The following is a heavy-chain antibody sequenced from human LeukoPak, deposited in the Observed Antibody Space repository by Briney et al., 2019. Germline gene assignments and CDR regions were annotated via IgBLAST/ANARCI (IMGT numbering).Heavy chain of an antibody. CDR3: ARDLADYDFWSGYLDY. CDR1: GFTFSSYS. D-gene: IGHD3-3*01. V-gene: IGHV3-21*01. Sequence: GGSLRLSCAASGFTFSSYSMNWVRQAPGKGLEWVSSISSSSSYIYYADSVKGRFTISRDNAKNSLYLQMNSLRAEDTAVYYCARDLADYDFWSGYLDYWGQGTLVTVSS. CDR2: ISSSSSYI. J-gene: IGHJ4*02.